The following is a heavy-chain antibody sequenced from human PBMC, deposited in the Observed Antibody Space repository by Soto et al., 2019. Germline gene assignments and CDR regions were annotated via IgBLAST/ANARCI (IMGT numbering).Heavy chain of an antibody. D-gene: IGHD4-17*01. J-gene: IGHJ4*02. CDR1: GFTVSNNY. CDR2: ISGSGGST. V-gene: IGHV3-23*01. Sequence: HPGGSLRLSCAASGFTVSNNYMSWVRQAPGQGLEWVSVISGSGGSTYYADSVKGRFTISRDNSKNTLYLQMNSLRAEDTAVYYCAKAKATVTTYRKLYYFDYWGQGTLVTVSS. CDR3: AKAKATVTTYRKLYYFDY.